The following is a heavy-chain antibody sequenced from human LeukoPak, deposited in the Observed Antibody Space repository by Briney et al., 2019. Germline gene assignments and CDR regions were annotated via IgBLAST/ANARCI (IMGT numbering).Heavy chain of an antibody. CDR1: GFTFSSYG. CDR2: IWYDGSNK. V-gene: IGHV3-33*06. J-gene: IGHJ3*02. Sequence: GRSLRLSCAASGFTFSSYGMHWVRQAPGKGLEWVAVIWYDGSNKYYADSVKGRFTISRDNSKNTLYLQMNSLRAEDTAVYYCAKQYAPGAFDIWGQGTMVTVSS. D-gene: IGHD2-2*01. CDR3: AKQYAPGAFDI.